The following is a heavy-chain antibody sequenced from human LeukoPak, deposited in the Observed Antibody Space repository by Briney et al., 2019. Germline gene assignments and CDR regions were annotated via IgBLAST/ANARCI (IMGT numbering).Heavy chain of an antibody. J-gene: IGHJ3*02. Sequence: SETLSLTCAVSGYSISSGYYWGWIRQPPGKGLEWIGSIYHSGSTYYNPSLKSRVTISVDTSKNQFSLKLSSVTAADTAVYYCAGGKRWLHPGDAFDIWGQGTMVTVSS. CDR1: GYSISSGYY. V-gene: IGHV4-38-2*01. CDR2: IYHSGST. D-gene: IGHD5-24*01. CDR3: AGGKRWLHPGDAFDI.